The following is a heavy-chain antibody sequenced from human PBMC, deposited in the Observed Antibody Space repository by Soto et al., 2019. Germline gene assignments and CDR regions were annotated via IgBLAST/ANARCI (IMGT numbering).Heavy chain of an antibody. CDR2: ISGSGGTT. D-gene: IGHD6-13*01. Sequence: PGGSLRLSCAASGFTFSNYAMGWVRQAPGKGLEWVSSISGSGGTTYYADSVKGRFTISRDNSKNTVYLQMNSLRAEDTAVYYCAKELSPYSSSWFDYWGQGTLVTVYS. CDR1: GFTFSNYA. J-gene: IGHJ4*02. V-gene: IGHV3-23*01. CDR3: AKELSPYSSSWFDY.